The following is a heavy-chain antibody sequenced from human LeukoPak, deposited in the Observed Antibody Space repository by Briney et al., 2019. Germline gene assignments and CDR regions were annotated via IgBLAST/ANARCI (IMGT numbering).Heavy chain of an antibody. D-gene: IGHD6-13*01. CDR2: IIPIFGTA. V-gene: IGHV1-69*06. J-gene: IGHJ6*02. Sequence: GASVKVSCKASGGTFSSYAISWVRQAPGQGLEWMGGIIPIFGTANYAQKFQGRVTITADKSTSTAYMELSSLRSEDTAVYYCARARGSSWSEYYYYGMDVWGQGTTVTVSS. CDR1: GGTFSSYA. CDR3: ARARGSSWSEYYYYGMDV.